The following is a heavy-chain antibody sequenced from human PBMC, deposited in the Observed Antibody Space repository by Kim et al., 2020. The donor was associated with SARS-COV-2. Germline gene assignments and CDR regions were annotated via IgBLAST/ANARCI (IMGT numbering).Heavy chain of an antibody. CDR3: ARDLNCDYRPF. J-gene: IGHJ4*02. D-gene: IGHD4-4*01. CDR1: GFTFSNYD. V-gene: IGHV3-48*02. Sequence: GGSLRLSCAASGFTFSNYDMNWLRQAPGKGLEWISFISTTSSTLAYADSVQGRFTISRDNAENSLYLQMNNLRDEDTAVYYCARDLNCDYRPFWGQGTLV. CDR2: ISTTSSTL.